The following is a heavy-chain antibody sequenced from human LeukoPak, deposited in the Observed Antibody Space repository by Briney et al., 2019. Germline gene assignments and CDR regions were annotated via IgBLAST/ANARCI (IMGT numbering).Heavy chain of an antibody. Sequence: PGGSLRLSCAASGFTFSGYSMNWVRQAPGKGLEWVSSISTTGTYIYYADSVKGRFTISRDNAKNSLYLQMNSLRAEDTALYYCAKDMTNSGYYYGFDSWGQGTLVTVSS. CDR2: ISTTGTYI. J-gene: IGHJ4*02. V-gene: IGHV3-21*04. CDR1: GFTFSGYS. CDR3: AKDMTNSGYYYGFDS. D-gene: IGHD3-22*01.